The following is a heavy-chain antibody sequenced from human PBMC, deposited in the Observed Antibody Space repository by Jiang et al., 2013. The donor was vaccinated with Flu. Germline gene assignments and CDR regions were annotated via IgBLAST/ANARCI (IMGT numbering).Heavy chain of an antibody. D-gene: IGHD3-22*01. Sequence: SGAEVKKPGSSVKVSCKASGGTFSSYAISWVRQAPGQGLEWMGRIIPILGIANYAQKFQGRVTITADKSTSTAYMELSSLRSEDTAVYYCARGGFGNYYDSSGYYNNWGQGTLVTVSS. V-gene: IGHV1-69*04. J-gene: IGHJ4*02. CDR2: IIPILGIA. CDR1: GGTFSSYA. CDR3: ARGGFGNYYDSSGYYNN.